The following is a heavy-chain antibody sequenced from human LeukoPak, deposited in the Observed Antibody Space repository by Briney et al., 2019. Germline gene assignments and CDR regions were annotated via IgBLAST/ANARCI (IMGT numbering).Heavy chain of an antibody. CDR3: VKGAESFCDSRSDY. J-gene: IGHJ4*02. Sequence: GGSLRLSCSASGFTFSSYAMHWVRQAPGKGLEYVSAISGNGGTTYYADSVKGRFTTSRDNSKNTLYLQMSSLRREDTAVYYCVKGAESFCDSRSDYWGQGTLVTVSS. CDR2: ISGNGGTT. CDR1: GFTFSSYA. D-gene: IGHD3-22*01. V-gene: IGHV3-64D*09.